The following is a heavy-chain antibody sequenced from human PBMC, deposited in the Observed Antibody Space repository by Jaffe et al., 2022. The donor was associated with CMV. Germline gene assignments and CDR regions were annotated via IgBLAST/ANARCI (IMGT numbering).Heavy chain of an antibody. CDR1: DGSINSGNYY. V-gene: IGHV4-31*03. Sequence: QVQLQESGPGLVRPSQTLSLTCTVSDGSINSGNYYWSWIRQHPGKGLEWIGYIYNSESTYYNPSLKSRVTISIDTSKNQFSLKLSSVTAADTAVYYCARAPGRRYGFWSRHQGRAYYYGMDVWGQGTTVSVSS. CDR2: IYNSEST. J-gene: IGHJ6*02. CDR3: ARAPGRRYGFWSRHQGRAYYYGMDV. D-gene: IGHD3-3*01.